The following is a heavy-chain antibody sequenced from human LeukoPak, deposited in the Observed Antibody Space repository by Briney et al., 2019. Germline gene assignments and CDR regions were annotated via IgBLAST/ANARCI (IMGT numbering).Heavy chain of an antibody. CDR1: GFTFSSYG. D-gene: IGHD6-19*01. CDR2: ISGSGGST. Sequence: SGGTLRLSCAASGFTFSSYGMSWVRQAPGKGLEWVSAISGSGGSTYYADSVKGRFTISRDNSKNTLYLQMNSLRAEDTAVYYCAKSGFEQWLVHNWFDPWGQGTLVTVSS. J-gene: IGHJ5*02. CDR3: AKSGFEQWLVHNWFDP. V-gene: IGHV3-23*01.